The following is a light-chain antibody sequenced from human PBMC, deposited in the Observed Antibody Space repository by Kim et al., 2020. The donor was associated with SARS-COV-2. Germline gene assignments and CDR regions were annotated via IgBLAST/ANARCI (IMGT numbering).Light chain of an antibody. J-gene: IGLJ1*01. V-gene: IGLV2-11*01. Sequence: QSVTISCTGTSSDVGGYNYVSWYQQHPGKAPKVMIYGVSKRPSGVPDRFSGSKSGNTASLTISGLQAEDEADYYCCSYAGSYTNYVFGTGTKVTVL. CDR3: CSYAGSYTNYV. CDR2: GVS. CDR1: SSDVGGYNY.